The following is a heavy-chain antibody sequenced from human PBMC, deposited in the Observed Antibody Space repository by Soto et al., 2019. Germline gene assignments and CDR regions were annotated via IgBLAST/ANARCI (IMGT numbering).Heavy chain of an antibody. CDR1: GGTFSSYA. CDR2: FDPEDGET. J-gene: IGHJ6*03. D-gene: IGHD2-2*02. Sequence: ASVKVSCKASGGTFSSYAISWVRQAPGKGLEWMGGFDPEDGETIYAQKFQGRVTMTEDTSTDTAYMELSSLRSEDTAVYYCATDIPTSGYYYYYMDVWGKGTTVTVSS. CDR3: ATDIPTSGYYYYYMDV. V-gene: IGHV1-24*01.